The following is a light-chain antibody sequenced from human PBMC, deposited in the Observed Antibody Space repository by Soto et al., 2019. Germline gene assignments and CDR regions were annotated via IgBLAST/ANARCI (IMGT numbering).Light chain of an antibody. CDR3: QQYGSSPQT. CDR2: GAS. Sequence: EIVLTQSPGTLSLSPGERATLSCRASQSVSSSYLAWYQQKPGQAPRLLSYGASSRATGIPDRFSGSGSGTDFTLTISRREPEDFAVYYCQQYGSSPQTFGQGTKVEIK. CDR1: QSVSSSY. V-gene: IGKV3-20*01. J-gene: IGKJ1*01.